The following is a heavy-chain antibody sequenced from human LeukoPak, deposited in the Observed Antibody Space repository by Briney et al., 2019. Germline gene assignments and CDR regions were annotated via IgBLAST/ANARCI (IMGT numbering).Heavy chain of an antibody. J-gene: IGHJ4*02. CDR2: IYSGGST. V-gene: IGHV3-53*01. Sequence: PGGSLRLSCAASGFTVSYNYMTWVRQAPGKGLEWVSVIYSGGSTYYADSVKGRFTISRDNSKNTLYPQMNSLRAEDTAVYYCARLPGHIVGATTHPPDYWGQGTLVTVSS. D-gene: IGHD1-26*01. CDR3: ARLPGHIVGATTHPPDY. CDR1: GFTVSYNY.